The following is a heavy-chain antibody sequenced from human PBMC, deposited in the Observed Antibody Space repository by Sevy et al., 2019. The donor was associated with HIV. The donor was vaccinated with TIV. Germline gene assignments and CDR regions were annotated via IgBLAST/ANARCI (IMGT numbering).Heavy chain of an antibody. CDR1: GFTFRSYA. CDR3: TNLYSYGYGFDY. Sequence: GGYLRLSCVASGFTFRSYAMNWVRQAPGRGLEWVSAISGSGGSTYYADSVKGRFTISRDNSKNTLYLQMNSLRAEDTAVYYCTNLYSYGYGFDYWGQGTLVTVSS. CDR2: ISGSGGST. J-gene: IGHJ4*02. V-gene: IGHV3-23*01. D-gene: IGHD5-18*01.